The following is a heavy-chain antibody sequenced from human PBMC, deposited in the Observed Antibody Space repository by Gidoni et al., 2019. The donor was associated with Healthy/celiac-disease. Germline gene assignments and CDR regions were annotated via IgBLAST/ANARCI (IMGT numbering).Heavy chain of an antibody. D-gene: IGHD3-3*01. J-gene: IGHJ3*02. V-gene: IGHV4-4*07. CDR1: GGSISSYY. Sequence: QVQLQESGPGLVKPSETLYLTCTVAGGSISSYYWGWIRQPAGKGLEWIGRIYTSGSTNYNPSLKSRVTMSVDTSKNQFSLKLSSVTAADTAVYYCAREKFGVDHAVLFDIWGQGTMVTVSS. CDR2: IYTSGST. CDR3: AREKFGVDHAVLFDI.